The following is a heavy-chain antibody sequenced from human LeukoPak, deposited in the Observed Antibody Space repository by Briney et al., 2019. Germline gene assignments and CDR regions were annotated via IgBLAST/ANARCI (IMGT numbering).Heavy chain of an antibody. CDR2: ISKDGSDK. Sequence: GGSLRLSCAASGFTFSDYAMHWVRQAPGKGLEWVAVISKDGSDKYYPGSVRGRFTISRDNSENTIYLQMDSLRAEDTAIYYCARDYWWNYDYWGQGTLVTVSS. J-gene: IGHJ4*02. CDR3: ARDYWWNYDY. D-gene: IGHD1-7*01. CDR1: GFTFSDYA. V-gene: IGHV3-30-3*01.